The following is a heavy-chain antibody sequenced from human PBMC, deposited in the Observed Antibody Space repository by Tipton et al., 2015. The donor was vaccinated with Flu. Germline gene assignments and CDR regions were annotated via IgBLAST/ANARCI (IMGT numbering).Heavy chain of an antibody. CDR1: GGSISSSSYY. CDR3: ARDGHSYGSNY. Sequence: LRLSCTVSGGSISSSSYYWGWIRQPPGKGLEWIGSIYYSGSTYYNPSLKSRVTISVDTSKNQFSLKLSSVTAADTAVYYCARDGHSYGSNYWGQGTLVTVSS. D-gene: IGHD5-18*01. J-gene: IGHJ4*02. CDR2: IYYSGST. V-gene: IGHV4-39*07.